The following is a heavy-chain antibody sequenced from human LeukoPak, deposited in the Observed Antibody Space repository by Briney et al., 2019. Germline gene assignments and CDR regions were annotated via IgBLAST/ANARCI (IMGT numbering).Heavy chain of an antibody. D-gene: IGHD2-21*01. CDR2: IKEDGSKE. Sequence: GGSLRLSFATSGFTFSSQWRSWVRQAPGKGLEWVANIKEDGSKENYEDSVKGRFTISRDNAKNSLYLQMSSLRAEDTAIYYCARAYSWGQGARVTVSS. CDR1: GFTFSSQW. V-gene: IGHV3-7*04. J-gene: IGHJ5*02. CDR3: ARAYS.